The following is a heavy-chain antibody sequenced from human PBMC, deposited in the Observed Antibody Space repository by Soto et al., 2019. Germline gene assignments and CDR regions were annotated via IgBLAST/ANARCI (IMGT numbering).Heavy chain of an antibody. CDR1: GFTFSSYG. CDR2: ISYDGNNK. V-gene: IGHV3-30*18. Sequence: GGSLRLSCAASGFTFSSYGMHWVRQAPGKGLEWVAVISYDGNNKYYADSVKGRFTISRDNSKNTLYLQMNSLRAEDTAVFYCAKDRCTDNVCYNVYWGQGTLVTVSS. D-gene: IGHD2-8*01. J-gene: IGHJ4*02. CDR3: AKDRCTDNVCYNVY.